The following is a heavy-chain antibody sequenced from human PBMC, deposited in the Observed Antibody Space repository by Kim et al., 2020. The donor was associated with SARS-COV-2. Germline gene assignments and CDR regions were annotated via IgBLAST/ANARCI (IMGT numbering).Heavy chain of an antibody. Sequence: ASVKVSCKAFGYTFRTSAITWVRQAPGQGLERMGWINIYTGDTRYAQRLQGRVTVTTDTSTSTGYLELRSLKSDDTAVYYCSIPRDLYSASWLALDLWGQ. J-gene: IGHJ5*02. D-gene: IGHD6-13*01. CDR3: SIPRDLYSASWLALDL. V-gene: IGHV1-18*01. CDR1: GYTFRTSA. CDR2: INIYTGDT.